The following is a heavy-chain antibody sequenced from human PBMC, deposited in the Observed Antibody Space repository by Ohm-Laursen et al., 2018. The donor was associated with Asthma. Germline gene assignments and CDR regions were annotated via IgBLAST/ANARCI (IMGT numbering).Heavy chain of an antibody. CDR2: ISYDGSNK. CDR1: GFTFSSYG. D-gene: IGHD3-22*01. Sequence: SLRLSCAASGFTFSSYGMHWVRQAPGKGLEWVAVISYDGSNKYYADSVKGRFTISRDNSKNTLYLQMNSLRAEDTAVYYCAKRPYYYDSSGMGADYWGQGTLVTVSS. V-gene: IGHV3-30*18. J-gene: IGHJ4*02. CDR3: AKRPYYYDSSGMGADY.